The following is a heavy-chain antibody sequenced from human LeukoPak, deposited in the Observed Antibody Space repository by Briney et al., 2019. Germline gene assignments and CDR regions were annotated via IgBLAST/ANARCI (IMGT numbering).Heavy chain of an antibody. CDR1: GGSISSSSYY. D-gene: IGHD5-24*01. CDR3: ARVDGYNYAFDI. Sequence: SETLSLTCTVSGGSISSSSYYWGWIRQPPGKGLEWIGSIYYSGSTYYNPSLKSRVTISVDTSKNQFSLKLSSVTAADTAVYYCARVDGYNYAFDIWGQGTMVTVSS. V-gene: IGHV4-39*07. CDR2: IYYSGST. J-gene: IGHJ3*02.